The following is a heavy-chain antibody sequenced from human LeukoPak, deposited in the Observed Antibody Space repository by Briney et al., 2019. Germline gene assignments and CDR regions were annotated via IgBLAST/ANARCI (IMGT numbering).Heavy chain of an antibody. CDR3: ARGGDKNVM. Sequence: GGSLRLSCVVSGFTFSEYWMTWVRQAPGKGLEWVANIKEDGGQKHYVDSVKGRFTIFRDNAKNTLYLQMDSLRAEDTAVYYCARGGDKNVMGGQGTLVTVSS. CDR2: IKEDGGQK. D-gene: IGHD3-10*01. CDR1: GFTFSEYW. V-gene: IGHV3-7*03. J-gene: IGHJ4*02.